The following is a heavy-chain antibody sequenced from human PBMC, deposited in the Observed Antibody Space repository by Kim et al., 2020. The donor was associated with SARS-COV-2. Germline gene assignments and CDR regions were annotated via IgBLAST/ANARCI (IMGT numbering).Heavy chain of an antibody. J-gene: IGHJ6*02. CDR2: ISSSSSYI. CDR1: GFTFSSYS. CDR3: ARDTLTYRIAARPPYGMDV. V-gene: IGHV3-21*01. Sequence: GGSLRLSCAASGFTFSSYSMNWVRQAPGKGLEWVSSISSSSSYIYYADSVKGRFTISRDNAKNSLYLQMNSLRAEDTAVYYCARDTLTYRIAARPPYGMDVWGQGTTVTVSS. D-gene: IGHD6-6*01.